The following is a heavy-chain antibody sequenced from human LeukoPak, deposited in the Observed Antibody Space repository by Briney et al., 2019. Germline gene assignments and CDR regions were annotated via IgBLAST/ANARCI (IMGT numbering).Heavy chain of an antibody. Sequence: GGSLRLSCAASGFTFSTCNMNWVRQAPGKGLEWLSYISSGSSTIYYADSVEGRFTISRDNAKNSLYLQMNSLRDEDTAVYYCARGETARVDYWGQGILVTVSS. CDR2: ISSGSSTI. CDR1: GFTFSTCN. D-gene: IGHD3-16*01. CDR3: ARGETARVDY. V-gene: IGHV3-48*02. J-gene: IGHJ4*02.